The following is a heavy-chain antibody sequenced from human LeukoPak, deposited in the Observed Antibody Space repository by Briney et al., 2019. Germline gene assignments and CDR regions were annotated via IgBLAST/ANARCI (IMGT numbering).Heavy chain of an antibody. J-gene: IGHJ4*02. D-gene: IGHD6-13*01. V-gene: IGHV3-23*01. Sequence: GGSLRLSGAASGFTFSSYAMTWHRPAPGKGLVGVSEIRGGGVSSYLAGSVKGRSTVSRDNYKDQLYLQMNSLRAEDTAVYYCAKDHQGYWADSFDYWGQGTMVTVSS. CDR2: IRGGGVSS. CDR3: AKDHQGYWADSFDY. CDR1: GFTFSSYA.